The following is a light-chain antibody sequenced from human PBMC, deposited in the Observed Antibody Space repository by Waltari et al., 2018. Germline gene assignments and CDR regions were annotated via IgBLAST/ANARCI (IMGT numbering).Light chain of an antibody. Sequence: QSVLTQPPSVSGAPGQRVTISCTGSTSNIGAGFPVHWYQQFPGTAPKLHIYGNNHRPSGVPDRFSGSKSGTSASLAITGLQAEDEGDYYCQSYDSSLSGSGVFGGGTKLTVL. CDR2: GNN. CDR3: QSYDSSLSGSGV. V-gene: IGLV1-40*01. J-gene: IGLJ3*02. CDR1: TSNIGAGFP.